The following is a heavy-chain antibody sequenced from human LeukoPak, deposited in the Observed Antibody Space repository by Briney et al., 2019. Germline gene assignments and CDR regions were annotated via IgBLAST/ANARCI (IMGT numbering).Heavy chain of an antibody. V-gene: IGHV1-2*02. CDR2: INPNSGGT. CDR3: AGDLAYCGGDCSIHAFDI. Sequence: ASVKVSCKASGYTFTGYYMHWVRQAPGQGLEWMGWINPNSGGTNYAQKFQGRVTMTRDTSISTAYMELSRLRSDDTAVYYCAGDLAYCGGDCSIHAFDIWGQGTMVTVSS. D-gene: IGHD2-21*01. J-gene: IGHJ3*02. CDR1: GYTFTGYY.